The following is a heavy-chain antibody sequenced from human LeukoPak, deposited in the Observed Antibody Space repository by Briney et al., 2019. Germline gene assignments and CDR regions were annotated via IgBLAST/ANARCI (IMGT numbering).Heavy chain of an antibody. D-gene: IGHD6-19*01. J-gene: IGHJ4*02. CDR1: GFTFSDYY. CDR3: ARAPLPSSGWPDYFDY. V-gene: IGHV3-11*04. Sequence: GGSLRLSCAASGFTFSDYYMSWIRQAPGKGPEWVSYISSSGSTIYYADSVKGRFTISRDNAKNSLYLQMNSLRAEDTAVYYCARAPLPSSGWPDYFDYWGQGTLVTVSS. CDR2: ISSSGSTI.